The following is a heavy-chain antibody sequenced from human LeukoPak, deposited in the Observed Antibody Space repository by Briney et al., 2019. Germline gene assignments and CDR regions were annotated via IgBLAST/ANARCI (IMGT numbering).Heavy chain of an antibody. V-gene: IGHV4-59*01. J-gene: IGHJ2*01. D-gene: IGHD6-19*01. CDR2: IYYSGST. CDR3: ARLYSSGWYADWYFDL. CDR1: GGSISSYY. Sequence: SETLSLTCTVSGGSISSYYWSWIRQPPGKGLEWIGYIYYSGSTNYNPSLKSRVTISVDTSKNQFSLKLSSVTAADTAVYYCARLYSSGWYADWYFDLWGRGTLVTVSS.